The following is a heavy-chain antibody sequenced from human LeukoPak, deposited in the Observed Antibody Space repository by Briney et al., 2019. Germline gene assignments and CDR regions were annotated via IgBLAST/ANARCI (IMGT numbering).Heavy chain of an antibody. V-gene: IGHV1-8*01. CDR1: GYTFTSYD. J-gene: IGHJ5*02. CDR3: ARGGVWVRGVIRGCFDP. Sequence: GASVKVSCKASGYTFTSYDINWVRQAPGQGLERMGWMNPKSGNTGYAQRFQGRVTMTRNTSISTAYMELSSLRSEDTAVYYCARGGVWVRGVIRGCFDPWGQGTLVTVSS. D-gene: IGHD3-10*01. CDR2: MNPKSGNT.